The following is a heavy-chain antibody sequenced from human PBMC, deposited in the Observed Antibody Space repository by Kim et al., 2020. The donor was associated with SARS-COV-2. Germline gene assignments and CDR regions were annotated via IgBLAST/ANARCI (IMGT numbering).Heavy chain of an antibody. J-gene: IGHJ4*02. V-gene: IGHV1-3*01. CDR2: INAGNGNT. D-gene: IGHD3-10*01. CDR3: ARSGVRGVITDDY. Sequence: ASVKVSCKASGYTFTSYAMHWVRQAPGQRLEWMGWINAGNGNTKYSQKFQGRVTITRDTSASTAYMELSSLRSEDTSVYYCARSGVRGVITDDYWGQGTLVTVSS. CDR1: GYTFTSYA.